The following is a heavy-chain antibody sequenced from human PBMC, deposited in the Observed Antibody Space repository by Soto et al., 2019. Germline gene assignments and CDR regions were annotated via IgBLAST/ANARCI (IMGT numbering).Heavy chain of an antibody. Sequence: SETLSLTCAFSVVSISGGGFSCSWIRQPPWKGLEWIGYILHTGGTQYNPSLKSRVSMSVDKSKNQFSLHLTSVTAADTAVYYCARIQFAERFEYWRQGALVSLST. J-gene: IGHJ4*02. D-gene: IGHD1-1*01. CDR3: ARIQFAERFEY. V-gene: IGHV4-30-2*01. CDR2: ILHTGGT. CDR1: VVSISGGGFS.